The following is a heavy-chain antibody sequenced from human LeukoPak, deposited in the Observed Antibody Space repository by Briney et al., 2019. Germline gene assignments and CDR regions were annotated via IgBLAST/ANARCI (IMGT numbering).Heavy chain of an antibody. Sequence: SQTLSLTCAISGXSVSSNSCAWNWIRQSPSRGLEWLGRTYYRSKWYNDYAVSVKSRITINPDTSKNQFSLQLNSVTPEDTAVYYCASGIGSFDYWGQGTLVTVSS. J-gene: IGHJ4*02. V-gene: IGHV6-1*01. CDR2: TYYRSKWYN. CDR1: GXSVSSNSCA. CDR3: ASGIGSFDY. D-gene: IGHD2-2*03.